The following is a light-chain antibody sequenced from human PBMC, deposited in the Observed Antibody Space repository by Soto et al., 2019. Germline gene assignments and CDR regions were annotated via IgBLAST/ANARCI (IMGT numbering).Light chain of an antibody. CDR1: SSDVGSYNL. V-gene: IGLV2-23*02. CDR3: CSYAGSSIVV. Sequence: QSALTQPASVSGSPGQSITISCTGTSSDVGSYNLVSWYQQLPGKAPILIIYEVNERPSGISNRFSGSKSANTASLTISGLQGEDEADYYCCSYAGSSIVVFGGGTKLTVL. CDR2: EVN. J-gene: IGLJ2*01.